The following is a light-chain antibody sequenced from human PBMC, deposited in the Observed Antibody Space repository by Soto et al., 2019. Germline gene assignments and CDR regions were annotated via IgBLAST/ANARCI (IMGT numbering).Light chain of an antibody. CDR1: QSVSSY. CDR3: QQSSNSIT. CDR2: DAS. Sequence: ILLRQSPDPLSVSPEKRAGLSCRASQSVSSYLAWYQQKPGQAPRLLIYDASSRHTGIPARFSGSGSGTDFTLTISSLQPEDFAAYYCQQSSNSITFGQGTRLEIK. J-gene: IGKJ5*01. V-gene: IGKV3-11*01.